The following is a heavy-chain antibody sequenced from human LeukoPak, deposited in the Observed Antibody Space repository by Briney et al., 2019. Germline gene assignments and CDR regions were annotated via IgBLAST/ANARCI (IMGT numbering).Heavy chain of an antibody. CDR2: IIPIFGTA. CDR1: GGTFSSYA. V-gene: IGHV1-69*13. Sequence: SVKVSCKASGGTFSSYAISWVRQAPGQGLEWMGGIIPIFGTANYAQKFQGRVTITADESTSTAYMELSSLRSEDTAVYYCARQLRWDQYYFDYWGQGTLVTVSS. D-gene: IGHD4-23*01. CDR3: ARQLRWDQYYFDY. J-gene: IGHJ4*02.